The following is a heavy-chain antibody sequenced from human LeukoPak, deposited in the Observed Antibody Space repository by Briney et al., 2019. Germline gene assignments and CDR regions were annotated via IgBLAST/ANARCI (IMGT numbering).Heavy chain of an antibody. CDR2: IYYSGST. D-gene: IGHD1-26*01. CDR3: ARDSIVDAFDN. CDR1: GGSISSYY. Sequence: SETLSLTCTVSGGSISSYYWSWIRQPPGKGLEWIGYIYYSGSTNYNPSLKSRVTISVDTSKNQFSLKLSSVTAADTAVYYCARDSIVDAFDNWGQGTMVTVSS. V-gene: IGHV4-59*01. J-gene: IGHJ3*02.